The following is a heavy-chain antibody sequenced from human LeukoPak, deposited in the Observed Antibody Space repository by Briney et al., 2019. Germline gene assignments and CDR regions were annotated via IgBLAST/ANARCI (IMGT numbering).Heavy chain of an antibody. J-gene: IGHJ4*02. V-gene: IGHV3-23*01. D-gene: IGHD3-22*01. Sequence: GGSLRLSCAASGFTFSSYAMSWVRQAPGKGLGWVSAISGSGGSTYHADSVKGRFTISRDNSKNTLYLQMNSLRAEDTAVYYCAKDSRFMGTLLLRSKLYDYWGQGTLVTVSS. CDR2: ISGSGGST. CDR1: GFTFSSYA. CDR3: AKDSRFMGTLLLRSKLYDY.